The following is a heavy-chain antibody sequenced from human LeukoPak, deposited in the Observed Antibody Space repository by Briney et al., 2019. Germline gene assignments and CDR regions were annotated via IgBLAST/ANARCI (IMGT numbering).Heavy chain of an antibody. D-gene: IGHD5-24*01. Sequence: GGSLRLSCAASGFTFSSYWMSWVRQAPGKGLEWVANIKQDGSEKYYVDSVKGRFTISRDNAKNSLYLQMNSLRAEDTAVYYCARDESRDGYNLFDYWGQGTLVTVSS. V-gene: IGHV3-7*01. CDR1: GFTFSSYW. CDR2: IKQDGSEK. CDR3: ARDESRDGYNLFDY. J-gene: IGHJ4*02.